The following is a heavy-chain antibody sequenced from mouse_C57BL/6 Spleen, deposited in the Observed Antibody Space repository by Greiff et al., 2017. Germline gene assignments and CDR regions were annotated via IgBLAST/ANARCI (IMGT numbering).Heavy chain of an antibody. CDR2: ISDGGSYT. J-gene: IGHJ4*01. CDR1: GFTFSSYA. D-gene: IGHD4-1*01. CDR3: ARGGSGLLGYYAMGS. V-gene: IGHV5-4*03. Sequence: DVKLVESGGGLVKPGGSLKLSCAASGFTFSSYAMSWVRQTPEKRLEWVATISDGGSYTYYPDNVKGRCTISRDNAKNNLYLQMSHLKSEDTAMYYCARGGSGLLGYYAMGSWGKRPSVTVSS.